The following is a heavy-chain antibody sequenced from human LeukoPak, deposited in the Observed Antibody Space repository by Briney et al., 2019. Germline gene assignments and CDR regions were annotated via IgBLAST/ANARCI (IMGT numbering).Heavy chain of an antibody. J-gene: IGHJ4*02. CDR2: ISSSGSTI. V-gene: IGHV3-11*01. CDR3: ARQGPSNWEFDY. CDR1: GFTFSDYY. Sequence: SGGALRLSCAASGFTFSDYYMSWIRQAPGKGVEWGSYISSSGSTIYYADSVKGRFTISRDNAKNSLYLQMNSLRAEDTAVYYCARQGPSNWEFDYWGQGPLVTVSS. D-gene: IGHD7-27*01.